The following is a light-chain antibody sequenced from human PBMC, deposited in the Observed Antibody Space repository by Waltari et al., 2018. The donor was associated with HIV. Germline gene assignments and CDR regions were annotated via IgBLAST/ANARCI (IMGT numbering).Light chain of an antibody. CDR2: EVN. Sequence: QSALTQPPSASGSPGQSVTISCTGSDSDIGSYNYVSWYQQHPGKAPKLMIYEVNKRPSGVPVRFSGAKSGSVASLTVSGLHADDEADYYCSSYAGRDIRVVFGGGTKLTVL. J-gene: IGLJ2*01. CDR3: SSYAGRDIRVV. V-gene: IGLV2-8*01. CDR1: DSDIGSYNY.